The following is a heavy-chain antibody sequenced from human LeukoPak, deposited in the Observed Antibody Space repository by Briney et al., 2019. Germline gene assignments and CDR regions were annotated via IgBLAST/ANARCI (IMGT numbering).Heavy chain of an antibody. J-gene: IGHJ4*02. V-gene: IGHV4-34*01. D-gene: IGHD3-22*01. CDR2: INQSGST. CDR1: GGSFSGYY. Sequence: PSETLSLTCDVYGGSFSGYYWTWIRQPPGKGLQWIGEINQSGSTNYNPPLKSRVIISVDGSKNQFSLNLRSVTAADTGVYYCARGLDTSGYYFDYWGQGTLLTVSS. CDR3: ARGLDTSGYYFDY.